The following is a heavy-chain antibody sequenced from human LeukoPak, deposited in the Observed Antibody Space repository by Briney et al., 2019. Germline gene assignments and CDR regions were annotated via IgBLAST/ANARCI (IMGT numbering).Heavy chain of an antibody. V-gene: IGHV3-30-3*01. D-gene: IGHD3-22*01. J-gene: IGHJ4*02. Sequence: GGSLRLSCAASGFTFSSYAMHWVRQAPGKGLEWVAVISYDGSNKYYADSVKGRFTISRDNSKNTLYLQMNSLRAEDTAVYYCAKVKGVVITTGYFDYWGQGTLVTVSS. CDR2: ISYDGSNK. CDR1: GFTFSSYA. CDR3: AKVKGVVITTGYFDY.